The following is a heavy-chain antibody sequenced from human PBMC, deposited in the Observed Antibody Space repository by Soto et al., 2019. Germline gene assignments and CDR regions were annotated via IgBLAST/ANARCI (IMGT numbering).Heavy chain of an antibody. D-gene: IGHD3-22*01. CDR1: GGSISSCGYY. CDR2: IYYSGST. CDR3: AREGYDSSGYYLWYAFDI. V-gene: IGHV4-31*03. J-gene: IGHJ3*02. Sequence: PSETLSLTCPVSGGSISSCGYYWSWIRQHPVKGLEWIGYIYYSGSTYYNPSLKSRVTISVDTSKNQFSLKLSSVTAADTAVYYCAREGYDSSGYYLWYAFDIWGQGTMVT.